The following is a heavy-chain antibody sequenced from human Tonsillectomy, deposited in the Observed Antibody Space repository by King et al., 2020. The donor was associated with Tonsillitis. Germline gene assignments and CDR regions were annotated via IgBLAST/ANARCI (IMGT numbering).Heavy chain of an antibody. D-gene: IGHD6-19*01. CDR3: AKEGQWLGYYFDY. Sequence: VQLVESGGGVVQPGRSLRLSCAASGFTFSSYGMHWVRQAPGKGLEWVAVISYDGSNKYYADSGKGRLTISRDNSKNTLYLQMNSLRAEDTAVYYCAKEGQWLGYYFDYWGQGTLVTVSS. J-gene: IGHJ4*02. CDR1: GFTFSSYG. V-gene: IGHV3-30*18. CDR2: ISYDGSNK.